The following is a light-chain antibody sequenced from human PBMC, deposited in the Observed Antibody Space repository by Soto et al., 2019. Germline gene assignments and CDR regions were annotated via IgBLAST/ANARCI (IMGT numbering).Light chain of an antibody. CDR2: GAS. V-gene: IGKV3-20*01. Sequence: EIVLTQSPGTLSLSPGERATLSCRASQSVSSSYLAWYQQKPGQAPRLLIYGASSRATGIPDRFSGSGSGTVFTLTISRLDPEDFAVYYCQQYGSSPFTFGPGTKVDIK. CDR3: QQYGSSPFT. CDR1: QSVSSSY. J-gene: IGKJ3*01.